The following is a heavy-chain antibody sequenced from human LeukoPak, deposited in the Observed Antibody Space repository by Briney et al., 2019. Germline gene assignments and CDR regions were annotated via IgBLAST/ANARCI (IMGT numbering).Heavy chain of an antibody. CDR3: AKVAEGDYYYYMDV. J-gene: IGHJ6*03. D-gene: IGHD2-15*01. Sequence: GGSLRLSCAASGFTFSSYSMNWVRQAPGKGLEWVSYISSSSSTIYYADSVKGRFTISRDNAKNSLYLQMNSLRAEDTAVYYCAKVAEGDYYYYMDVWGKGTTVTVSS. V-gene: IGHV3-48*01. CDR2: ISSSSSTI. CDR1: GFTFSSYS.